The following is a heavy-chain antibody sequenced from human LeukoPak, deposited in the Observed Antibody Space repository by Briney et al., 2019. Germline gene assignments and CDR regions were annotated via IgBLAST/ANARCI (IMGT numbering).Heavy chain of an antibody. D-gene: IGHD2-15*01. V-gene: IGHV4-30-4*01. Sequence: SETLSLTCTVSGGSISSGDYYWSWIRQPPGKGLEWIGYIYYSGSTYYNPSLKSRVTISVDASKNQFSLKLSSVTAADTAVYYCARFIGYSIDPWGQGTLVTVSS. CDR1: GGSISSGDYY. J-gene: IGHJ5*02. CDR3: ARFIGYSIDP. CDR2: IYYSGST.